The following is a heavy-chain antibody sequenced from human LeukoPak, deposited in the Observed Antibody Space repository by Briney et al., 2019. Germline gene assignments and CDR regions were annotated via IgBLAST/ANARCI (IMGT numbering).Heavy chain of an antibody. CDR3: ARVRGEWELVFDY. Sequence: PGGSLRLSCAASGFTFSSYAMSWVRQAPGKGLEWVSAISGSGGSTYYADSVKGRFTISRDNSKNTLYLQMNSLRAEDTAVYYCARVRGEWELVFDYWGQGTLVTVSS. J-gene: IGHJ4*02. D-gene: IGHD1-26*01. CDR2: ISGSGGST. CDR1: GFTFSSYA. V-gene: IGHV3-23*01.